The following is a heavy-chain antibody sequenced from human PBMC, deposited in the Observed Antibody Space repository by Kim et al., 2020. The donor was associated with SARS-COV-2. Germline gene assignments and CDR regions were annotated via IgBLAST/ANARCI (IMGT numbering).Heavy chain of an antibody. J-gene: IGHJ6*02. CDR2: ISAYNGNT. V-gene: IGHV1-18*01. CDR3: ARDNGWELPKAYYYYGMDV. D-gene: IGHD1-26*01. CDR1: GYTFTSYG. Sequence: ASVKVSCKASGYTFTSYGISWVRQAPGQGLEWMGWISAYNGNTNYAQKLKGRVTMTTDTSTSTAYMELRSLRSDDTAVYYCARDNGWELPKAYYYYGMDVWGQGTTVTVSS.